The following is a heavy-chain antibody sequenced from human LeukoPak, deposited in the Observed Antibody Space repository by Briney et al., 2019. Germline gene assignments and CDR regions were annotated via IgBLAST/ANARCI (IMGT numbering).Heavy chain of an antibody. Sequence: PSETLSLTCAVYGGSFSGYYWSWIRQPPGKGLEWIGSIYYSGSTYYNPSLKSRVTISVDTSKNQFSLKLSSVTAADTAVYYCASGQQWLVRFFPHFDYWGQGTLVTVSS. V-gene: IGHV4-34*01. CDR2: IYYSGST. CDR3: ASGQQWLVRFFPHFDY. CDR1: GGSFSGYY. J-gene: IGHJ4*02. D-gene: IGHD6-19*01.